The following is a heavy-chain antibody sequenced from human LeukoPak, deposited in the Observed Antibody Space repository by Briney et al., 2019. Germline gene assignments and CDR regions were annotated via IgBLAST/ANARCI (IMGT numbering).Heavy chain of an antibody. J-gene: IGHJ4*02. D-gene: IGHD2-2*01. CDR1: GFTFSSYE. Sequence: GGSLRLSCAASGFTFSSYEMNWVRQAPGKGLEWVSYISSSGSTIYYADSVKGRFTISRDNAKNSLYLQMNSLRAEDTAVYYCARPSGSTSCCAPDYWGQGTLVTVSS. V-gene: IGHV3-48*03. CDR3: ARPSGSTSCCAPDY. CDR2: ISSSGSTI.